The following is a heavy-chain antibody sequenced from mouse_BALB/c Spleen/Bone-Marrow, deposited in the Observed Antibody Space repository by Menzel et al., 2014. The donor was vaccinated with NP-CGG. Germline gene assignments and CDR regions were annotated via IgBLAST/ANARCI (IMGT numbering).Heavy chain of an antibody. Sequence: LVKPGASVTLSCNASGHTIPSYWINWIKQRPGQGLEWIGRIAPGSGSTYYDEMFKGKATLTVDTSSSTAYIQLSSLSSEDSAVYFCARSHYGRAMDDGGQGTSVTV. CDR2: IAPGSGST. CDR3: ARSHYGRAMDD. V-gene: IGHV1S41*01. J-gene: IGHJ4*01. D-gene: IGHD1-1*01. CDR1: GHTIPSYW.